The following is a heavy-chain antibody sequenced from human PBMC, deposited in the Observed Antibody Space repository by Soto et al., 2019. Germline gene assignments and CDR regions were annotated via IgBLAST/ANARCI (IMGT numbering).Heavy chain of an antibody. V-gene: IGHV4-59*01. Sequence: KASETLSLTCTVSGGSISSYYWSWIRQPPGKGLEWIGYIYYSGSTNYNPSLKSRVTISVDTSKNQFSLKLSSVAAADTAVYYCARGAGDYGGKHFDYWGQGTLVTVSS. D-gene: IGHD4-17*01. CDR1: GGSISSYY. CDR3: ARGAGDYGGKHFDY. J-gene: IGHJ4*02. CDR2: IYYSGST.